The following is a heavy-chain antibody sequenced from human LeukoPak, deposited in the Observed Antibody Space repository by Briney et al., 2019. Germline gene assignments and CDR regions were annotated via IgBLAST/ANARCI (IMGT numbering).Heavy chain of an antibody. CDR1: GFTFSSYG. CDR3: ASFPYYGDSSDTIIDY. D-gene: IGHD3-22*01. V-gene: IGHV3-30*03. J-gene: IGHJ4*02. CDR2: ISYDGSNK. Sequence: GGSLRLSCAASGFTFSSYGMHWVRQAPGKGLEWVAVISYDGSNKYYADSVKGRFTISRDNSKNTLYLQMNSLRAEDTAVYYCASFPYYGDSSDTIIDYWGQGTLVTVSS.